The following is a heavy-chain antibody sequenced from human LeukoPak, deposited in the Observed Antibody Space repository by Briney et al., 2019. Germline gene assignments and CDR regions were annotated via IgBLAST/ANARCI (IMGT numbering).Heavy chain of an antibody. CDR2: ISSSSSYI. CDR1: GFTYSSYS. CDR3: AITIFGVVQPIPYY. V-gene: IGHV3-21*01. D-gene: IGHD3-3*01. J-gene: IGHJ4*02. Sequence: GGSLRLSCAASGFTYSSYSMNWVRQAPGKGLEWVSSISSSSSYIYYADSLKGRFTISRDNAKNSLYLQMNSLRAEDTAVYYCAITIFGVVQPIPYYWGQGTLVTVSS.